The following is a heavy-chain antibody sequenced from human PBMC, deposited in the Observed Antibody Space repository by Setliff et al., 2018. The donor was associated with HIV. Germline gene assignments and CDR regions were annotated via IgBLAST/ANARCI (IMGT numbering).Heavy chain of an antibody. D-gene: IGHD5-18*01. V-gene: IGHV3-30*07. CDR2: ISYDGSRI. CDR3: AREGSGWCDY. J-gene: IGHJ4*02. CDR1: GFTFSTFA. Sequence: PGGSLRLSCVASGFTFSTFAMHWVRQAPGKGLEWVSVISYDGSRISYADSVKGRFTISRDNAQNSLYLQMNSLRAEDTAVYYCAREGSGWCDYWGQGTLVTVSS.